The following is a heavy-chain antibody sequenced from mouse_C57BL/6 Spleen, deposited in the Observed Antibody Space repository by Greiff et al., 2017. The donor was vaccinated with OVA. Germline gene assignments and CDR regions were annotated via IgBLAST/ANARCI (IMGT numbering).Heavy chain of an antibody. J-gene: IGHJ3*01. CDR3: ARVDYDYYGAWFAF. Sequence: QVQLQQPGAELVKPGASVKLSCKASGYTFTSYWMHWVKQRPGQGLEWIGMIHPNSGSTNYNEKFKSKATLTVDTSSSTAYMQLSSLTSEDAAVYYGARVDYDYYGAWFAFWGKVTLVTVSA. CDR1: GYTFTSYW. V-gene: IGHV1-64*01. D-gene: IGHD1-1*01. CDR2: IHPNSGST.